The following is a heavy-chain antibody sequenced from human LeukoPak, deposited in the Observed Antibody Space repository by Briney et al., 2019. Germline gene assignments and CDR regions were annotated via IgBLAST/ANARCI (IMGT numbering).Heavy chain of an antibody. CDR3: AREGGWSGYQYYYYYYMNV. D-gene: IGHD3-3*01. V-gene: IGHV3-23*01. J-gene: IGHJ6*03. CDR2: ISGSGGST. Sequence: PGGSLRLSCAASGFTFHDYAMHWVRQAPGKGLEWVSGISGSGGSTYYADSVKGRFTISRDNAKNSLYLQMNSLRAEDTTVYYCAREGGWSGYQYYYYYYMNVWGKGTTVTVSS. CDR1: GFTFHDYA.